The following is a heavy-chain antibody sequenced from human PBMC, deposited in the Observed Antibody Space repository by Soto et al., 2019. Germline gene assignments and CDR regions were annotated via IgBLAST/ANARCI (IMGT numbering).Heavy chain of an antibody. CDR3: AREASGYDF. V-gene: IGHV1-69*13. J-gene: IGHJ1*01. D-gene: IGHD5-12*01. Sequence: ASVKVSCKASGGAFSSFGISWVRQAPGQGLEWMGGIIPVFGRPNYAQRFRGRLTITADESTNTSYMELIDLTSEDTAVYYCAREASGYDFWGQGTQVTVSS. CDR1: GGAFSSFG. CDR2: IIPVFGRP.